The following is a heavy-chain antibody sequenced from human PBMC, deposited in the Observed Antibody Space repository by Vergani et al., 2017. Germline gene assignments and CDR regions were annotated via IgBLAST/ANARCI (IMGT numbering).Heavy chain of an antibody. D-gene: IGHD3-10*01. Sequence: EVQLLESGGGLVQPGGSLRLTCAASEFTFSNYDMNWVRQAPGKGLEWVSGISGSGVSAYYTDSVKGRFTISRDNYKNMLFLQMNNLRTEDTAIYYCAKQYFVSGNYLFDYWGQGTLVTVSS. CDR2: ISGSGVSA. J-gene: IGHJ4*02. CDR3: AKQYFVSGNYLFDY. CDR1: EFTFSNYD. V-gene: IGHV3-23*01.